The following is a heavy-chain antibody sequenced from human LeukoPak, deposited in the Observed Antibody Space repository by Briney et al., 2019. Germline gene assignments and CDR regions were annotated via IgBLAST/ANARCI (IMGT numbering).Heavy chain of an antibody. V-gene: IGHV1-69*02. J-gene: IGHJ4*02. D-gene: IGHD2-15*01. Sequence: GSSVKVSCKASGGTFSSYTISWVRQAPGQGLEWMGRIIPILGIANYAQKFQGRVTITADKSTSTAYMELSSLRSEGTAVYYCADLDCSGGSCYLDYWGQGTLVTVSP. CDR3: ADLDCSGGSCYLDY. CDR1: GGTFSSYT. CDR2: IIPILGIA.